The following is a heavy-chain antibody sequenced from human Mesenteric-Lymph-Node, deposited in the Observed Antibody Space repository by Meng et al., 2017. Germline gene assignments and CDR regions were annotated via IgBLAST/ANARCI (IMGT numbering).Heavy chain of an antibody. CDR2: INPSGGST. CDR1: GYTFTSYY. D-gene: IGHD6-13*01. V-gene: IGHV1-46*01. J-gene: IGHJ4*02. Sequence: ASVKVSCKASGYTFTSYYMHWVRQAPGQGLEWMGIINPSGGSTSYAQKFQGRVTMTADTSTTTAYMELRSLTSDDTAVYYCARDRSTSWYYFDYWGQGTLVTVSS. CDR3: ARDRSTSWYYFDY.